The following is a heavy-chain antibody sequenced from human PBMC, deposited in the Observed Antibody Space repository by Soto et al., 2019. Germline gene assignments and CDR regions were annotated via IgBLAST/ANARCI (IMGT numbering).Heavy chain of an antibody. CDR1: GYTFTSYG. CDR3: ARDAPPEDY. CDR2: ISAYNGNT. Sequence: QVQLVQSGAEVKKPGASVKVSCKASGYTFTSYGISWVRQAPGQGLEWMGWISAYNGNTNYAQKLQGRVTLTTSRSTGTAYMKLRSLSSDDTAVYYCARDAPPEDYWGQGTLVTVSS. J-gene: IGHJ4*02. V-gene: IGHV1-18*01.